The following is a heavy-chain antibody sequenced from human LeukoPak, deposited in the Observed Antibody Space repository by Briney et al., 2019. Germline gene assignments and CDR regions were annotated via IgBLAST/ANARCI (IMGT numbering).Heavy chain of an antibody. J-gene: IGHJ3*02. CDR1: GGSFSGYY. D-gene: IGHD5-18*01. CDR3: ANFVDTNLDAFDI. V-gene: IGHV4-34*01. Sequence: NPSETLSLTCAVYGGSFSGYYWSWIRQPPGKGLEWIGEINHSGSTNYNPSLKSRVTISVDTSKNQFSLKLSSVTAADTAVYYCANFVDTNLDAFDIWGQGTMVTVSS. CDR2: INHSGST.